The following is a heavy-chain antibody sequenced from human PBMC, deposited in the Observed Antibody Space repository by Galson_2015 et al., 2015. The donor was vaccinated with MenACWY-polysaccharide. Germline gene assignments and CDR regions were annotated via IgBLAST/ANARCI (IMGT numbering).Heavy chain of an antibody. J-gene: IGHJ4*02. CDR2: YSGST. Sequence: YSGSTYYNPSLKSRVTISVDTSKNQFSLKLSSVTAADTAVYYCAGFPSGIAAAGTIVYWGQGTLVTVSS. CDR3: AGFPSGIAAAGTIVY. D-gene: IGHD6-13*01. V-gene: IGHV4-31*02.